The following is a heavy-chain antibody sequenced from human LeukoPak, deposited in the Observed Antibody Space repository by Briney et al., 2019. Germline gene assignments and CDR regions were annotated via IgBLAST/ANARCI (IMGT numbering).Heavy chain of an antibody. CDR2: VSYDHTGI. Sequence: GGSLTLSCAASGFIFTAYAMHWVRQAPGKVLEWVASVSYDHTGIHYTDSVRGSFTISRDNSQNTLYLQMNSLRAEDTANYYXXRDRGDGSNLAYHFDYWGQGTLVTVSS. CDR3: XRDRGDGSNLAYHFDY. V-gene: IGHV3-30*04. D-gene: IGHD5-24*01. CDR1: GFIFTAYA. J-gene: IGHJ4*02.